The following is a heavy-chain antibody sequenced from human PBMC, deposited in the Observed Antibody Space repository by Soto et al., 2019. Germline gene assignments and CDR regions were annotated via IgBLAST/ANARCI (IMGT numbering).Heavy chain of an antibody. D-gene: IGHD3-3*01. CDR3: AREGTIFGVKYNTGWFDP. Sequence: PSETLSLTCTVSGGSVSSTSYYWTWIRQPPGKGLEWIGSIYHSGSTYYNPSLKSRVTISVDTSKNQFSLKLSSVTAADTAVYYCAREGTIFGVKYNTGWFDPWGQGTLVTVSS. J-gene: IGHJ5*02. V-gene: IGHV4-39*07. CDR1: GGSVSSTSYY. CDR2: IYHSGST.